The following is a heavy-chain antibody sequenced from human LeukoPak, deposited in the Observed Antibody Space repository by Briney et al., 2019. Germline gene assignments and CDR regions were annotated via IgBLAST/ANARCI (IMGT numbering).Heavy chain of an antibody. V-gene: IGHV1-69*05. CDR1: GGTFSSYA. J-gene: IGHJ5*02. Sequence: SVKVSCKASGGTFSSYAISWVRQAPGQGLEWMGGIISIFGTANYAQKFQGRVTITTDEFTSTAYMELSSLRSEDTAVYYCASGTAPLGWFDPWGQGTLVTVSS. CDR3: ASGTAPLGWFDP. CDR2: IISIFGTA.